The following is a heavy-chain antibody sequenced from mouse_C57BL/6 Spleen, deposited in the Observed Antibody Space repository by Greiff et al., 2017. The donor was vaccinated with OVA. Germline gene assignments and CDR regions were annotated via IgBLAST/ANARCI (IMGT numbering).Heavy chain of an antibody. CDR1: GYTFTSYW. CDR2: IHPNSGST. J-gene: IGHJ4*01. D-gene: IGHD1-1*01. Sequence: QVQLQQPGAELVKPGASVKLSCKASGYTFTSYWMHWVKQRPGQGLEWIGMIHPNSGSTNYNEKFKSKATLTVDKSSSTAYMQLSSLTSEDSAVYYCARSEFITTVVGSMDYWGQGTSVTVSS. V-gene: IGHV1-64*01. CDR3: ARSEFITTVVGSMDY.